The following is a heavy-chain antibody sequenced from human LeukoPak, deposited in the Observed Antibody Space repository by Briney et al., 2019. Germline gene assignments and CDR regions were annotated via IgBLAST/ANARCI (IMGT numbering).Heavy chain of an antibody. V-gene: IGHV3-23*01. CDR3: AKDGSGYDFYFDY. Sequence: GGSLRLSCAASGFTFSSYAMSWVPQAPGKWLEWVSAIIGSGGSTYYADSVKGRFTISRDNSKNTLYLQMNSLRAEDTAVYYCAKDGSGYDFYFDYWGQGTLVTVSS. CDR2: IIGSGGST. CDR1: GFTFSSYA. D-gene: IGHD5-12*01. J-gene: IGHJ4*02.